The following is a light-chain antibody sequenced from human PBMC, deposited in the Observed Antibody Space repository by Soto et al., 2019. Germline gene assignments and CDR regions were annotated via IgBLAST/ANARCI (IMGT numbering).Light chain of an antibody. V-gene: IGKV1-39*01. Sequence: DIQMTQSPSSLSVSVGDRVTITCRASQTITNSLNWYQQQPGKASKLLIYAASRLQSGVPSRFSGSGSGTDFTLTISSLQPGDFATYHCQQTYSIPWTFGQGTKVEVK. CDR2: AAS. CDR3: QQTYSIPWT. CDR1: QTITNS. J-gene: IGKJ1*01.